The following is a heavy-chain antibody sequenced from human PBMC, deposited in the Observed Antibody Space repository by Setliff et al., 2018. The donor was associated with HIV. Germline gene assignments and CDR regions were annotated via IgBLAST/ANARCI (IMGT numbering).Heavy chain of an antibody. Sequence: ASVKVSCKVSGYTLSELSVHWVRQAPGKGLEWMGGFDPEDGERIYAQKFQDRVTMTEDTSSDTAYMEMSGLTYEDPAVYFCSTGWGLYDNRHTAAGYLQHWGQGTLVTVSS. J-gene: IGHJ1*01. CDR3: STGWGLYDNRHTAAGYLQH. D-gene: IGHD3-22*01. V-gene: IGHV1-24*01. CDR1: GYTLSELS. CDR2: FDPEDGER.